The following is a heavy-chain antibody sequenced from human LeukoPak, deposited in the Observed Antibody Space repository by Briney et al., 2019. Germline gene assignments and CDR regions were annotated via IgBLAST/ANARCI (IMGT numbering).Heavy chain of an antibody. CDR2: IYYTGST. V-gene: IGHV4-59*12. J-gene: IGHJ3*02. CDR1: GGSLSTYC. D-gene: IGHD4-23*01. CDR3: ARGSITVVPAFDI. Sequence: PSETLSLTCTVAGGSLSTYCSSWIRQPPGEGLEWIACIYYTGSTNYNPSLKSRGTMSVDTSKNQFSLRLTSVTAADTAVYYCARGSITVVPAFDIWGQGTVVTVSS.